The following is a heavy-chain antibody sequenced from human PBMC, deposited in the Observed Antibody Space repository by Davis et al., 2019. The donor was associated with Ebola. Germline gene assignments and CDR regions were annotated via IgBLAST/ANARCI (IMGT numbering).Heavy chain of an antibody. V-gene: IGHV3-7*03. D-gene: IGHD1-26*01. CDR3: VRDQGSYFRDAFDV. CDR1: GFTFSSYW. Sequence: GESLKISCAASGFTFSSYWMSWVRQAPGKGLEWVANIKQDGSEKHYVDSVEGRFLISRDNAKNSLYLQMNSLRAEDTAVYYCVRDQGSYFRDAFDVWGQGTMVTVSS. J-gene: IGHJ3*01. CDR2: IKQDGSEK.